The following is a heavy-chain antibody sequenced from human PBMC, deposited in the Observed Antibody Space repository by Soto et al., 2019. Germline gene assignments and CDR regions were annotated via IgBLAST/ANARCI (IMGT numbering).Heavy chain of an antibody. CDR1: DGSIRSYY. CDR2: IYQSGTT. D-gene: IGHD3-3*01. J-gene: IGHJ5*02. CDR3: AREDTRWFDP. Sequence: SETLSLTCTVSDGSIRSYYWSWIRQPPGKGLEWIGYIYQSGTTTYNPSLKSRVTMSIDTSKNQVSLKLSSLTAADTAVYYCAREDTRWFDPWGQGTLVTV. V-gene: IGHV4-59*01.